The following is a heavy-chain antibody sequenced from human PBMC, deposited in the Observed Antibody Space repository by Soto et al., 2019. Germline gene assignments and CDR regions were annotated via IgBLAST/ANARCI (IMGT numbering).Heavy chain of an antibody. V-gene: IGHV3-33*01. J-gene: IGHJ4*02. D-gene: IGHD1-26*01. CDR1: GFTCSIYG. CDR3: ARARGSYSGPLDF. CDR2: IWYDGSNK. Sequence: VGSLRLSCAASGFTCSIYGMHGVRHAPGKGLEWVAVIWYDGSNKYYADSVKGRFTISRDNSKKTLYLQMNSLRAEDTARYYCARARGSYSGPLDFWGPGALVTVSS.